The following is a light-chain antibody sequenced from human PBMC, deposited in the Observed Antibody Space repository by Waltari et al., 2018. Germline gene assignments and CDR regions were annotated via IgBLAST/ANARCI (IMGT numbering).Light chain of an antibody. CDR3: CSYAGSSTYV. CDR2: AGS. J-gene: IGLJ1*01. Sequence: QSALTQPASVSGSPGQSITISCTGTSSDVGNYNLVSWYQQHPGKAPKLMISAGSKRPPGVSNRVSGSKSGNTASLTISGLQAEDEADYYCCSYAGSSTYVFGTGTKVTVL. V-gene: IGLV2-23*01. CDR1: SSDVGNYNL.